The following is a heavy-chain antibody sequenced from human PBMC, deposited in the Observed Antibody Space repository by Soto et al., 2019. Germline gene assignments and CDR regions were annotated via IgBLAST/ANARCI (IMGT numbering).Heavy chain of an antibody. Sequence: PGESLKISCKASGYTFTNSWIGWVRQMPGKGLEWLGIIFPGDSHTRCNPSFQGQVTISADKSISTAYLQWSSLKASDTAMYYCARHPYHSYGNYQYYFDYWGQGALVTVSS. CDR1: GYTFTNSW. CDR2: IFPGDSHT. CDR3: ARHPYHSYGNYQYYFDY. D-gene: IGHD3-10*01. V-gene: IGHV5-51*01. J-gene: IGHJ4*02.